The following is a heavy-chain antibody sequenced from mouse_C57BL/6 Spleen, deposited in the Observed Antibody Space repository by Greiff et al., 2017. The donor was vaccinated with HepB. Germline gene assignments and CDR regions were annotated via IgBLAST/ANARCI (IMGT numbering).Heavy chain of an antibody. J-gene: IGHJ3*01. CDR2: IDPSDSET. Sequence: QVQLKQPGAELVRPGSSVKLSCKASGYTFTSYWMHWVKQRPIQGLEWIGNIDPSDSETHYNQKFKDKATLTVDKSSSTAYMQLSSLTSEDSAVYYCAREGGSPFAYWGQGTLVTVSA. CDR1: GYTFTSYW. CDR3: AREGGSPFAY. V-gene: IGHV1-52*01.